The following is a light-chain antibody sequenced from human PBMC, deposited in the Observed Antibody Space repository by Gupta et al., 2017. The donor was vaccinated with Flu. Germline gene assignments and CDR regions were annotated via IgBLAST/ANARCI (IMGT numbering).Light chain of an antibody. J-gene: IGKJ1*01. CDR1: QSVSSSY. V-gene: IGKV3-20*01. CDR2: RAS. Sequence: EIVLTQSPGTLSLSQGERATLSCRASQSVSSSYLAWYQQKPGQAPRLLIYRASSRATGIPDRFSDSGSGTDFTLTINRLEPEDFAVYYCQQYDTSPWTFGKGPRWKSN. CDR3: QQYDTSPWT.